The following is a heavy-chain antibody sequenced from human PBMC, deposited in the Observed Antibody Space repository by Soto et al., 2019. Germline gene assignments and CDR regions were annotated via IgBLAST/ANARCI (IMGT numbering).Heavy chain of an antibody. J-gene: IGHJ4*02. CDR2: IWYDGSNK. CDR3: ARGGKSRGGIVVVPAAIMPPDY. D-gene: IGHD2-2*01. V-gene: IGHV3-33*01. CDR1: GFTFSSYG. Sequence: QVQLVESGGGVVQPGRSLRLSCAASGFTFSSYGMHWVRQAPGKGLEWVAVIWYDGSNKYYADSVKGRFTISRDNSKKALYLQMNSLRAEDKAVYYCARGGKSRGGIVVVPAAIMPPDYWGQGTLVTVSS.